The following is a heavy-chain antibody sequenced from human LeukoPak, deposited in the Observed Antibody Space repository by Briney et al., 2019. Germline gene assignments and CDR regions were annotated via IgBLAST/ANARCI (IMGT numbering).Heavy chain of an antibody. CDR1: GYTFTSYD. J-gene: IGHJ4*02. V-gene: IGHV1-8*01. CDR3: ARAQRYCGSTSSYAPVAF. D-gene: IGHD2-2*01. Sequence: GASVKVSCKASGYTFTSYDINWVRQATGQGLEWMGWMNPNSGNTDYAQKFQGRVTMTRNTSITTAYMELSSLRSEDTAVYYCARAQRYCGSTSSYAPVAFWGQGTLVTVSS. CDR2: MNPNSGNT.